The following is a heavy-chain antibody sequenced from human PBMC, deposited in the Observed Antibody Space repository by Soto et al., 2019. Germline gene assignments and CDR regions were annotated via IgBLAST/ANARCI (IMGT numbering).Heavy chain of an antibody. CDR3: AKEGYCSGGSCYRGLYYYYGMDV. D-gene: IGHD2-15*01. J-gene: IGHJ6*02. Sequence: GGSLRLSCAASGFTFSSYAMSWVRQAPGKGLEWVSAISGSGGSTYYADSVKGRFTISRDNSKNTLYLQMNSLRAEDTAVYYCAKEGYCSGGSCYRGLYYYYGMDVWGQGTTVTVSS. CDR2: ISGSGGST. CDR1: GFTFSSYA. V-gene: IGHV3-23*01.